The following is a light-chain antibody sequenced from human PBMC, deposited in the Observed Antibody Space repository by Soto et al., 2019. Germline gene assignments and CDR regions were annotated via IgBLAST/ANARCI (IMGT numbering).Light chain of an antibody. V-gene: IGKV1-6*01. CDR2: AAS. CDR1: QAIRND. J-gene: IGKJ1*01. CDR3: LQDYDLWT. Sequence: AIQMTQSPSSLSASVGDRVTITCRASQAIRNDVSWYQQKPGKAPNLLIYAASTLHSGVPGRFSGSGSGTDFTLTISSLQPEDFATYYCLQDYDLWTFGQGTKVDI.